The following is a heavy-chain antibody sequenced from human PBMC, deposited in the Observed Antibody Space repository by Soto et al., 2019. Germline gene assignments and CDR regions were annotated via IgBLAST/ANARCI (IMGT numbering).Heavy chain of an antibody. CDR3: ARDPVDSSSQGGDAFDI. J-gene: IGHJ3*02. V-gene: IGHV3-33*01. Sequence: GGSLRLSCAASGFTFSSYGMHWVRQAPGKGLEWVAVIWYDGSNKYYADSVKGRFTISRDNSKNTLYLQMNSLRAEDTAVYYCARDPVDSSSQGGDAFDIWGQGTMVTVSS. CDR2: IWYDGSNK. D-gene: IGHD6-13*01. CDR1: GFTFSSYG.